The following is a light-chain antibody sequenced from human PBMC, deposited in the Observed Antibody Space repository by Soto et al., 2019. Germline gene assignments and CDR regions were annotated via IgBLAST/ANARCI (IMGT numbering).Light chain of an antibody. CDR2: AVN. V-gene: IGLV2-8*01. CDR3: SSYVGSNFYV. J-gene: IGLJ1*01. CDR1: SSDIGTNNF. Sequence: QSALTQPPSASGSPGQSVTISCTGTSSDIGTNNFVSWYQQHPGKAPKVIIYAVNKRPSGVPDRFSGSKSGNTASLTVSGLQAEDEADYYCSSYVGSNFYVFAAGTKVTVL.